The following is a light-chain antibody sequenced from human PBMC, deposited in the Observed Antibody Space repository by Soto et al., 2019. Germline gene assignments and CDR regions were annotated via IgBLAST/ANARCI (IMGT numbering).Light chain of an antibody. V-gene: IGKV3-11*01. CDR3: QQRDSWVRT. Sequence: EIVLTQSPAPLSLSPGERATLSCRASQSVSTYLAWFQQKPGQAPRLLIYDASKRATGIPARFSGSGSGTDFTLTISSLEPEDFADYYFQQRDSWVRTFGQGTKVEIK. CDR1: QSVSTY. CDR2: DAS. J-gene: IGKJ1*01.